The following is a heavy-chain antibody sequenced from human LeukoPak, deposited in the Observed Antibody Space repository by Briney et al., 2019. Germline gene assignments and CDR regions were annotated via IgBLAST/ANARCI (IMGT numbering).Heavy chain of an antibody. Sequence: SETLSLTCTVSGGSISSYYWSWIRQPPGKGLEWIGYIYYSGSTNYNPSLKSRVTISVDTSKNQFSLKLSSVTVADTAVYYCAGSDGFPFDYWGQGTLVTVSS. CDR2: IYYSGST. CDR3: AGSDGFPFDY. J-gene: IGHJ4*02. CDR1: GGSISSYY. D-gene: IGHD5-24*01. V-gene: IGHV4-59*01.